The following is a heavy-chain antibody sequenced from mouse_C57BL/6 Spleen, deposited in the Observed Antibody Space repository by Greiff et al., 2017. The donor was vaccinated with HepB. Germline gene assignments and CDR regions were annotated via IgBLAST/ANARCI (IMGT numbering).Heavy chain of an antibody. CDR1: GYTFTSYW. J-gene: IGHJ1*03. CDR2: IHPNSGST. V-gene: IGHV1-64*01. D-gene: IGHD1-1*01. Sequence: QVQLQQPGAELVKPGASVKLSCKASGYTFTSYWMHWVKQRPGQGLEWIGMIHPNSGSTNYNEKFKSKATLTVDKSSSTAYMQLSSLTSEDSAVYYCARHYGSISWYFDVWGTGTTVTVSS. CDR3: ARHYGSISWYFDV.